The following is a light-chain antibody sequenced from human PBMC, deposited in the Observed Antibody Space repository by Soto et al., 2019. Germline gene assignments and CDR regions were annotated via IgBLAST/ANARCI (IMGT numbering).Light chain of an antibody. Sequence: QSALTQPASVSGSPGQSITISCTGTSSDVGSYNLVSWYQHHPGQAPKLMIYEGSKRPSGVSNRFSGSNSGNTASLTISGLQAEDEADYYCCSYANSSTFARVVFGGGTKLTVL. CDR3: CSYANSSTFARVV. CDR1: SSDVGSYNL. J-gene: IGLJ2*01. V-gene: IGLV2-23*03. CDR2: EGS.